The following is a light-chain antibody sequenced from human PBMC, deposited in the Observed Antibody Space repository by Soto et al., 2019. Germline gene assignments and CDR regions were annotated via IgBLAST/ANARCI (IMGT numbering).Light chain of an antibody. CDR1: QSVSSY. V-gene: IGKV3-11*01. CDR2: DAS. Sequence: EIVLTQSPATLSLSPGERATLSCRASQSVSSYLAWYQQNPGQAPRLLIYDASNRATGIPARFSGSGSGTDFALTISSLEPEDFAVYYCQQRRNWPTFGQGTKVEIK. CDR3: QQRRNWPT. J-gene: IGKJ1*01.